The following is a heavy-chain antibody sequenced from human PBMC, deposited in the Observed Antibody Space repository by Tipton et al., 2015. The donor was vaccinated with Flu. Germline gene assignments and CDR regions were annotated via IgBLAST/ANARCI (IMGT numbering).Heavy chain of an antibody. CDR3: AARYEGFGEFGFVS. CDR2: ISAYNGNT. D-gene: IGHD3-10*01. J-gene: IGHJ4*02. Sequence: QVQPVQSGAEVKKPGASVKVSCKASGYTFTSYGISWVRQAPGQGLEWMGWISAYNGNTNYAQKLQGRVTITTDTSTSTAYMELRSLCSDGRAVYYCAARYEGFGEFGFVSWGQRTLVTVSS. V-gene: IGHV1-18*01. CDR1: GYTFTSYG.